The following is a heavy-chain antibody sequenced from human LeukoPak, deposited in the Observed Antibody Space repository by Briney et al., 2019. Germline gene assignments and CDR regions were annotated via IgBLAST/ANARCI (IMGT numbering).Heavy chain of an antibody. CDR2: INPEETTI. CDR3: GRGGAGLADY. Sequence: GESLRLSCAVSGFTFSKYWMPWVRQAPGKGLVWVSRINPEETTINYADSVKGRFTISRDNAKSTLYLQMDSLRPEDSALYYCGRGGAGLADYWGPGTLVTVSS. J-gene: IGHJ4*02. V-gene: IGHV3-74*01. CDR1: GFTFSKYW. D-gene: IGHD1-26*01.